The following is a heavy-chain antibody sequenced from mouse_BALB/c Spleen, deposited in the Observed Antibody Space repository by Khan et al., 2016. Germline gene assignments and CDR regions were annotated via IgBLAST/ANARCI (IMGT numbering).Heavy chain of an antibody. CDR3: ARCGYYGYFDV. J-gene: IGHJ1*01. CDR2: INPDSSTI. Sequence: EVELVESGGGLVQPGGSLKLSCAASGFDFSGYWMTWVRQAPGKGLEWIGEINPDSSTINYTPSLKDKFIISRDNAKNTLFLQMSKVRSEDTAHYYCARCGYYGYFDVWGAGTTVTVSS. CDR1: GFDFSGYW. V-gene: IGHV4-1*02. D-gene: IGHD2-2*01.